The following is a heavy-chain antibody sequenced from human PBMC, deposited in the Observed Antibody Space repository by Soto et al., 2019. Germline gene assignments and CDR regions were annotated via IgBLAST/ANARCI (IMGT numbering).Heavy chain of an antibody. J-gene: IGHJ6*02. CDR3: AKVTRGWSGYSYSYYCMCV. CDR1: GFTFSSYA. Sequence: EVQLLESGGGLVQPGGSPRLSCAASGFTFSSYAMSWVRQAPGKGLEWVSAISDSGGSTYYADSVKGRFTISRDNPKNTLDLQTNGLRAEDTAVYYCAKVTRGWSGYSYSYYCMCVWGQGTTVTGSS. CDR2: ISDSGGST. V-gene: IGHV3-23*01. D-gene: IGHD3-3*01.